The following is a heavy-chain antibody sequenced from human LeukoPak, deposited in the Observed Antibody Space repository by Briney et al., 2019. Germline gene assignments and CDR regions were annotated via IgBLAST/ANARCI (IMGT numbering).Heavy chain of an antibody. V-gene: IGHV4-59*01. CDR2: IYYSGST. CDR1: GGSISSYY. CDR3: ARDYYDSSGYYYDAFDI. Sequence: SETLSLTCTVSGGSISSYYWSWIRQPPGKGLEWIGYIYYSGSTNYNPSLKSRVTIPVDTSKNQFSLKLSSVTAADTAVYYCARDYYDSSGYYYDAFDIWGQGTMVTVSS. D-gene: IGHD3-22*01. J-gene: IGHJ3*02.